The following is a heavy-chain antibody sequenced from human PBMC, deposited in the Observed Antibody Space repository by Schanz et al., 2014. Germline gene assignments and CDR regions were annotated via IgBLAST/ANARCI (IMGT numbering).Heavy chain of an antibody. D-gene: IGHD3-22*01. CDR3: AGAFDSSGYYFDY. CDR2: VNPSVRGT. Sequence: QVQLVQSEAEVKKPGASVKVSCKASGYTFVSYSMHWVRQAPGQGLEWMGIVNPSVRGTHFAREFQGRVTVTSDTSTSTVYMELSGLRSEDTAVYYCAGAFDSSGYYFDYWGQGTLVTVSS. V-gene: IGHV1-46*03. CDR1: GYTFVSYS. J-gene: IGHJ4*02.